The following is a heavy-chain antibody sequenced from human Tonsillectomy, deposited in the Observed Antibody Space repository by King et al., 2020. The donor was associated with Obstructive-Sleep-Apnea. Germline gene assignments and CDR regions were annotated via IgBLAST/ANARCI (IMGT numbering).Heavy chain of an antibody. J-gene: IGHJ5*02. CDR2: LTTYDGNT. V-gene: IGHV1-18*01. D-gene: IGHD1-1*01. Sequence: VQLVESGAEVKTPGASVKVSCKASGYIFITYSITWVRQAPGQGLEWMGWLTTYDGNTNYAQKFQDRVTMTTDTSTSTAYMELRNLRSDDTAVYYRARQSLAGNWFDPWGQGTLVTVSS. CDR3: ARQSLAGNWFDP. CDR1: GYIFITYS.